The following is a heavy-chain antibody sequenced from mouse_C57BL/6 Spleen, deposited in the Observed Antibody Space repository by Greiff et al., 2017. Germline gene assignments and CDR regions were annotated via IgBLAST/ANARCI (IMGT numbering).Heavy chain of an antibody. J-gene: IGHJ1*03. V-gene: IGHV5-17*01. Sequence: DVHLVESGGGLVKPGGSLKLSCAASGFTFSDYGMHWVRQAPEKGLEWVAYISSGSSTIYYADTVKGRFTISRDNAKNTLFLQMTSLRSDDTAMYYCARDYYGSSYWYFDVWGTGTTVTVSS. CDR3: ARDYYGSSYWYFDV. D-gene: IGHD1-1*01. CDR2: ISSGSSTI. CDR1: GFTFSDYG.